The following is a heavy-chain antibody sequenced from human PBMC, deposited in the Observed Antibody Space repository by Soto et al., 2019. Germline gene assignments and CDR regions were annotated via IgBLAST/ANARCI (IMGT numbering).Heavy chain of an antibody. CDR1: GFAFTSYW. V-gene: IGHV3-74*01. D-gene: IGHD2-2*01. CDR3: SRLFASTSSPRPFDF. CDR2: FKSYGTTS. Sequence: PGGSLRLSCEASGFAFTSYWMHWVRQAPGTWLVWVAVFKSYGTTSTSAHSVTGPFTISRDNSKNSLYLHMNSLRPEDTAAHYCSRLFASTSSPRPFDFWGQGTQVTVSS. J-gene: IGHJ4*02.